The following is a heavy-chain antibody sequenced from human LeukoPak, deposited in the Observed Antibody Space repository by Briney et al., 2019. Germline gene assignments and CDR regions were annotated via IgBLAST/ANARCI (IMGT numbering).Heavy chain of an antibody. V-gene: IGHV3-23*01. D-gene: IGHD5-12*01. CDR2: ISGSGGST. CDR3: AKDRAVDIVATIED. Sequence: GGSLRLSCAASGFTFSSYAMNWVRQTPGKGLEWVSGISGSGGSTYYADSVKGRFTISRDNSKNTLDLQMNSLTLEDTAVYYCAKDRAVDIVATIEDWGQGTLVTVSS. J-gene: IGHJ4*02. CDR1: GFTFSSYA.